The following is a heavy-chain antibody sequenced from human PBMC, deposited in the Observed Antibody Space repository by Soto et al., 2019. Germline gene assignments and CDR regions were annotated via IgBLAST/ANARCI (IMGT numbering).Heavy chain of an antibody. CDR1: GYTFTSYG. CDR3: ARDQWGITMSGMDV. Sequence: ASVKVSCKASGYTFTSYGISWVRQAPGQGLEWMGWISAYNGNTNYAQKLQGRVTMTTDTSTSTAYMELRSLRSDDTAVYYCARDQWGITMSGMDVWGQGTTVTVSS. CDR2: ISAYNGNT. D-gene: IGHD3-22*01. J-gene: IGHJ6*02. V-gene: IGHV1-18*04.